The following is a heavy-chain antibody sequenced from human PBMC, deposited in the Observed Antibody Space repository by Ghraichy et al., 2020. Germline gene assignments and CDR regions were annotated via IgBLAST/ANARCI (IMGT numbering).Heavy chain of an antibody. CDR3: AKDWYYESGGPLGAFDV. Sequence: GGSLRLSCAASGFTFTSHNINWVRQAPGKGLEWVASIKTKDNLKYYADSVEGRFTISRDNAQNSVHLQMNSLRGEDTAVYFCAKDWYYESGGPLGAFDVWGQGTMVTVSS. J-gene: IGHJ3*01. V-gene: IGHV3-21*01. D-gene: IGHD3-22*01. CDR1: GFTFTSHN. CDR2: IKTKDNLK.